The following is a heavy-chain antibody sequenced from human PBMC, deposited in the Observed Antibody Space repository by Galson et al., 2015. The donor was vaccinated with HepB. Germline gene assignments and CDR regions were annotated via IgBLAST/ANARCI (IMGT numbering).Heavy chain of an antibody. CDR3: ATGGYFLDY. D-gene: IGHD1-1*01. J-gene: IGHJ4*02. V-gene: IGHV3-15*01. CDR2: IKSKVDGGTT. CDR1: GFTFSNAW. Sequence: SLRLSCAASGFTFSNAWMNWVRQAPGKGLEWVGRIKSKVDGGTTDYAAPVKGRFTISRDDSGNTVYLQMNSLKAEDTAVYYCATGGYFLDYWGQGILVTVSS.